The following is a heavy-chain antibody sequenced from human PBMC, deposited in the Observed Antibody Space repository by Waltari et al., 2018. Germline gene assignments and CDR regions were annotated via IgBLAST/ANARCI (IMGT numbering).Heavy chain of an antibody. D-gene: IGHD3-10*01. CDR2: ISGSGVRT. V-gene: IGHV3-23*01. CDR1: GFSFSSYA. Sequence: EVHLLESGGDLVQPGGSLRLSCAASGFSFSSYAMTWVRQAPGKGLEWVSVISGSGVRTDYADSVKGRFSVTRDNFKSTLYLQMNRLRAEDTAVYYCARHTLDDYGGWDDYWGQGTLVTVSS. CDR3: ARHTLDDYGGWDDY. J-gene: IGHJ4*02.